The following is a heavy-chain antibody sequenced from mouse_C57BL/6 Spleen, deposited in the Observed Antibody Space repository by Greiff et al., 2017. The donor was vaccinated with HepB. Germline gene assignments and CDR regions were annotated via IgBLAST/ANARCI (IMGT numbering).Heavy chain of an antibody. CDR1: GYTFTSYG. V-gene: IGHV1-81*01. CDR3: AYDYDERFAY. D-gene: IGHD2-4*01. J-gene: IGHJ3*01. Sequence: QVQLQQSGAELARPGASVKLSCKASGYTFTSYGISWVKQRTGQGLEWIGEIYPRSGNTYYNEKFKGKATLTADKSSSTAYMELRSLTSEDSAVYFCAYDYDERFAYWGQGTLVTVSA. CDR2: IYPRSGNT.